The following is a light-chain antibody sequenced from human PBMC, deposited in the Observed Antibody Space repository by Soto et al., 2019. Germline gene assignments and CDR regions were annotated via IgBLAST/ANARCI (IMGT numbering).Light chain of an antibody. CDR2: AAS. CDR1: QSISSY. CDR3: QQSYSTPET. Sequence: DIQMTQSPSSLSASVGDRVTITCRASQSISSYLNLYQQKPGKAPKLLIYAASSLQSGVPSRFSGSGSGTDFTPTISSLQPEDFATYYCQQSYSTPETFGQGTKVDIK. J-gene: IGKJ1*01. V-gene: IGKV1-39*01.